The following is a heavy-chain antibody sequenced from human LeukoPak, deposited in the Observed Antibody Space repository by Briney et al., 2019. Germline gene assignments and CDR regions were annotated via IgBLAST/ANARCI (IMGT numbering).Heavy chain of an antibody. V-gene: IGHV4-34*01. J-gene: IGHJ4*02. CDR3: ARGLGEGYPDY. CDR2: IFDGGRT. Sequence: SETLSLTCAVHGGSFSGFYWTWMRQPPGKGPEWLGEIFDGGRTNYNLSPKSRVTMSIDTSKNQFSLKLTSVTAADTAVYYCARGLGEGYPDYWGQGALVTVSP. D-gene: IGHD5-24*01. CDR1: GGSFSGFY.